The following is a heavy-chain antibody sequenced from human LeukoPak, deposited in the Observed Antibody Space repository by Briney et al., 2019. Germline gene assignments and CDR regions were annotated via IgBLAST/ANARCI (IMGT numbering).Heavy chain of an antibody. Sequence: PSETLSLTCIVSGDSISGKYWSWIRRPAGKGLEWLGRIYSSGTTDYSPSLMSRVTMSLDTSKNHISLRLRSVTAADTAVYYCARLDILVPRAVEWFDPWGQGTVVTVSS. CDR3: ARLDILVPRAVEWFDP. D-gene: IGHD2-2*01. J-gene: IGHJ5*01. CDR2: IYSSGTT. CDR1: GDSISGKY. V-gene: IGHV4-4*07.